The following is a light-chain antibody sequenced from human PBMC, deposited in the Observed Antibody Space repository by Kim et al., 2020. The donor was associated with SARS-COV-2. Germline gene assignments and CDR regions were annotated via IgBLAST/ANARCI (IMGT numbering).Light chain of an antibody. J-gene: IGKJ4*01. CDR3: QQRYDWPLT. Sequence: EIVLTQSPGTLSLSPGERATHSCRASQSVGNSLAWFQQKPGQAPRLLIFETSNRDTGIPARFSGSGSGTGFTLTISSLESEDFAVYYWQQRYDWPLTFGGGTKLEI. CDR1: QSVGNS. V-gene: IGKV3-11*01. CDR2: ETS.